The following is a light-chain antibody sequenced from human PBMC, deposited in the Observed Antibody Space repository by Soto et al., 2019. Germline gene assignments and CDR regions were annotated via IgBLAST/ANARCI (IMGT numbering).Light chain of an antibody. CDR2: DVS. J-gene: IGLJ2*01. V-gene: IGLV2-14*01. CDR3: SSYTISSTPVVV. Sequence: QSALTQPASVSGSPGQSITISCTGTSSDIGGYNYVSWYQQHPGKAPKLMIYDVSSRPSGVSNRFSGSKSANTASLTISGLRAEDEADDYGSSYTISSTPVVVFGGGTKLTVL. CDR1: SSDIGGYNY.